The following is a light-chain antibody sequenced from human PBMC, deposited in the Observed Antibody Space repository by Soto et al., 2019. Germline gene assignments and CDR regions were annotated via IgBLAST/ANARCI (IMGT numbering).Light chain of an antibody. CDR1: QSVSSN. CDR3: QQHNNWPLT. V-gene: IGKV3-15*01. J-gene: IGKJ4*01. CDR2: GAS. Sequence: LVMTQSPTTPAMSPAERSTLSGTASQSVSSNLAWYQQKPGQAPRLLVYGASTRASGIPARFSGSGSGTQFTLTISSLQSEDFAVYYCQQHNNWPLTVGGGTKVDSK.